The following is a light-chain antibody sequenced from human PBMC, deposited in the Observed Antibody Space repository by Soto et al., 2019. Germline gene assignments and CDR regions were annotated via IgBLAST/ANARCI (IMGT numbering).Light chain of an antibody. CDR1: ESVGDY. V-gene: IGKV3-20*01. CDR3: QQYVTSPAIT. Sequence: IVLPQSPGALSLSPESRATLSCSASESVGDYLAWYQQKPGQAPRLLIYGATKRTSGTPDRFSGTGSETAFTLAISRLEPGDFAVYYCQQYVTSPAITFGQGTRLEI. CDR2: GAT. J-gene: IGKJ5*01.